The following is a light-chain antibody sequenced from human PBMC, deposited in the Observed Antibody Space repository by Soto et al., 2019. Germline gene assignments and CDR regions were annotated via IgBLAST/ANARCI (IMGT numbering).Light chain of an antibody. CDR2: GAS. V-gene: IGKV3-20*01. CDR3: HQYDTSPST. J-gene: IGKJ1*01. Sequence: EAVLTQSPGTLSLSPGEGATLSCRAGHSLRNNYLAWYQQRPGQAPRLLIYGASNRAADVPDRFSGSGSGPEFTLTISRLEPEDFAVYYCHQYDTSPSTFGQGTKVEIK. CDR1: HSLRNNY.